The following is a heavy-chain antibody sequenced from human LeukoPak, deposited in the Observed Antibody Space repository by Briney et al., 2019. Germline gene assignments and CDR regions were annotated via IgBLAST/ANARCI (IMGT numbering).Heavy chain of an antibody. CDR3: ARVKEGIAVAGNWFDP. Sequence: PSETLSLTCTVSGGSISSGSYYWSWIRQPAGKGLEWIGRIYTSGSTKYNPSLRSRVTISVDTSKSQFSLKLSSVTAADTAVYYCARVKEGIAVAGNWFDPWGQGTLVTVSS. CDR1: GGSISSGSYY. V-gene: IGHV4-61*02. J-gene: IGHJ5*02. D-gene: IGHD6-19*01. CDR2: IYTSGST.